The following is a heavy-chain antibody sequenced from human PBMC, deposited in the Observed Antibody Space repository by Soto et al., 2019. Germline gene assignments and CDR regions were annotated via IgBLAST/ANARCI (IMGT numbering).Heavy chain of an antibody. D-gene: IGHD6-19*01. J-gene: IGHJ4*02. CDR1: GGSFSGYY. CDR2: INHSGST. Sequence: QVQLQQWGAGLLKPSETLSLTCAVYGGSFSGYYWSWIRQPPGKGLEWIGEINHSGSTNYNPSLTRRVTISVDTSKNQFSLKLSSVTAADTAVYSCARVPWLVRFDYWGQGTLVTVSS. CDR3: ARVPWLVRFDY. V-gene: IGHV4-34*01.